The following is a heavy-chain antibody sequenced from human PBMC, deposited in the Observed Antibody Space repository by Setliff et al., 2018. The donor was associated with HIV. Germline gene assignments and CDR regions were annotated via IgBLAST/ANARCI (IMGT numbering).Heavy chain of an antibody. Sequence: GGSLRLSCAASGFAFSGHQMSWVRQAPGKGLEWVAKIKQDGSDKYYVDSVKGRFTISRDNAKNSLYLQMNSLRAEDTAVYYCAKNDILTGYYKGVDYWGQGTLVTVSS. J-gene: IGHJ4*02. V-gene: IGHV3-7*01. CDR2: IKQDGSDK. CDR3: AKNDILTGYYKGVDY. D-gene: IGHD3-9*01. CDR1: GFAFSGHQ.